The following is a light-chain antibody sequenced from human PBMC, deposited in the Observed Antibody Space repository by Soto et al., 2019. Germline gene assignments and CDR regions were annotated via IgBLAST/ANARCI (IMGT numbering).Light chain of an antibody. CDR1: QNIYSW. Sequence: DIQMTQSPSTLSASVGDRVTITCRASQNIYSWLAWYQQKPGKVPKLLIYKASTLESGVPSRFSGSGSGTEFTLTISSLQPDDFATYYCQQYNHYPFAFGPRTQVDIK. CDR2: KAS. V-gene: IGKV1-5*03. CDR3: QQYNHYPFA. J-gene: IGKJ3*01.